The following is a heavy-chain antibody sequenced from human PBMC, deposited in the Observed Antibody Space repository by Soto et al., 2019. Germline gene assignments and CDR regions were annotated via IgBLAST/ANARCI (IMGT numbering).Heavy chain of an antibody. CDR2: VSNSGNTI. CDR1: GFTFSDYY. V-gene: IGHV3-11*01. D-gene: IGHD4-17*01. Sequence: QVQLVASGGGLVKPGGSLSLSCAASGFTFSDYYMNWIRQAPGKALEWVSDVSNSGNTIYYAGSVKGRFTISRDNAKNSLYLQMNSLRAEDTAVYYCARYPKTTVTSYWYFDLRGRGTLVTVSS. J-gene: IGHJ2*01. CDR3: ARYPKTTVTSYWYFDL.